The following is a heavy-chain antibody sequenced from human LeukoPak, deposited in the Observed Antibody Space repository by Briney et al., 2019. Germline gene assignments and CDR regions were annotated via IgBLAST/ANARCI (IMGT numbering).Heavy chain of an antibody. D-gene: IGHD5-12*01. V-gene: IGHV4-31*03. J-gene: IGHJ3*02. CDR1: GGSISSGGYY. CDR2: IYYSGST. Sequence: PSETLSLTYTVSGGSISSGGYYWSWIRQHPGKGLEWIGYIYYSGSTYYNPSLKSRVTISVDTSKNQFSLKLSSVTAADTAVYYCARDKSEYSGYDYDDAFDIWGQGTMVTVSS. CDR3: ARDKSEYSGYDYDDAFDI.